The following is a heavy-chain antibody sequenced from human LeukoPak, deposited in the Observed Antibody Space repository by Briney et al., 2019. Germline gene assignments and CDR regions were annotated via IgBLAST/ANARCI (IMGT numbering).Heavy chain of an antibody. J-gene: IGHJ4*02. CDR3: ARQRSRLGIDY. D-gene: IGHD6-25*01. CDR2: IYYSGNT. V-gene: IGHV4-39*01. CDR1: GGSISSSGYF. Sequence: SETLSLTCTVSGGSISSSGYFWGWIRQSPGKGPESIGTIYYSGNTYYNPSLKSRVTISEDTSKNQFSLKLSSVTAADTAVYYCARQRSRLGIDYWGQGTLVTVSS.